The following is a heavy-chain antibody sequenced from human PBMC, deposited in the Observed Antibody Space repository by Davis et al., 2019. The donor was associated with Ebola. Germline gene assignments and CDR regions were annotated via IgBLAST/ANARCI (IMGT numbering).Heavy chain of an antibody. CDR2: INPNSGGT. V-gene: IGHV1-2*02. CDR3: AYDIVYCSTTSCLDY. J-gene: IGHJ4*02. Sequence: ASVKVSCKASGYTFTSYDINWVRQATGQGLEWMGWINPNSGGTNYAQKFQGRVTMTRDTSTRTVYMELSRLRSDDTAVYYCAYDIVYCSTTSCLDYWGQGTLVTVSS. D-gene: IGHD2-2*01. CDR1: GYTFTSYD.